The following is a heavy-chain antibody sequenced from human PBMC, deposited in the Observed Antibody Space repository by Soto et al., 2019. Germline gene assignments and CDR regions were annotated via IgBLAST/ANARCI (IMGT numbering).Heavy chain of an antibody. V-gene: IGHV1-69*01. CDR3: ARDGRVGTYWPAF. Sequence: QVQLVQSGAEVKKPGSSVKVSCKASGGTFRSNTISWVRQAPGQGLEWMGGIIPNFNSPTYARKLQGRVTITEDDSTNTAYVELRNRRSEDTAFYYCARDGRVGTYWPAFWGQGTHVTVSS. CDR1: GGTFRSNT. J-gene: IGHJ4*02. CDR2: IIPNFNSP. D-gene: IGHD2-8*02.